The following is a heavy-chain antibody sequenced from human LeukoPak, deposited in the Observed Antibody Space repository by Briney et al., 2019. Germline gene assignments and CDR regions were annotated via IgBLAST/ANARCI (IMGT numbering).Heavy chain of an antibody. V-gene: IGHV4-39*01. J-gene: IGHJ4*02. D-gene: IGHD3-22*01. CDR2: IYYSGST. CDR1: GGSISSSSYY. Sequence: SETLSLTCTVSGGSISSSSYYWGWIRQPPGKGLEWIGSIYYSGSTYYNPSLKSRVTISVDTSKNQFSLKLSSVTAADTAVHYCARRYYDSSGYYYLDYWGQGTLVTVSS. CDR3: ARRYYDSSGYYYLDY.